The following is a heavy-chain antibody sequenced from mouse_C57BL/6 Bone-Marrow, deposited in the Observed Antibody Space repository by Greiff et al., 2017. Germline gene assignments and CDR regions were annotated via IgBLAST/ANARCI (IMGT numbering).Heavy chain of an antibody. V-gene: IGHV14-1*01. D-gene: IGHD1-1*01. CDR3: TTGYYYGSSYFWYFDV. J-gene: IGHJ1*03. CDR2: IDPEDGDT. Sequence: VQLQQSGAELVRPGASVKLSCTASGFNIKDYYMHWVKQRPEQGLEWIGRIDPEDGDTEYAPKFQGKATMTADTSSNTAYLQLSSLTSEDTAVYYCTTGYYYGSSYFWYFDVGGTGTTVTVSS. CDR1: GFNIKDYY.